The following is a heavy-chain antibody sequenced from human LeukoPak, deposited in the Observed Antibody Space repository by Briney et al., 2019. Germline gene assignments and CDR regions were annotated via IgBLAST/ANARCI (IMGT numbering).Heavy chain of an antibody. D-gene: IGHD4-23*01. CDR2: IWYDGSNK. V-gene: IGHV3-33*06. CDR1: GFTCSSYG. J-gene: IGHJ3*02. CDR3: AKDGGPAHHDAFDI. Sequence: GGSLRLSCAASGFTCSSYGMHWVRQAPGKGLEWVAVIWYDGSNKYYADSVKGRFTISRDNSKNTLYLQMNSLRAEDTAVYYCAKDGGPAHHDAFDIWGQGTMVTVSS.